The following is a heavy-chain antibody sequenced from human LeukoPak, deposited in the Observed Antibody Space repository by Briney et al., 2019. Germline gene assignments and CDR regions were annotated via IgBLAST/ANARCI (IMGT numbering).Heavy chain of an antibody. CDR3: ARIFGDISSADPRIFQH. Sequence: GASVSVSCKASGYTFINYAVNWVRQAPGQGLEWMGWIHTDTGKSRYAQDFAGRFVFSLDASVTTVYLQITSLKAEDTAVYYCARIFGDISSADPRIFQHWGQGTLVTVSS. D-gene: IGHD3-9*01. V-gene: IGHV7-4-1*02. J-gene: IGHJ1*01. CDR2: IHTDTGKS. CDR1: GYTFINYA.